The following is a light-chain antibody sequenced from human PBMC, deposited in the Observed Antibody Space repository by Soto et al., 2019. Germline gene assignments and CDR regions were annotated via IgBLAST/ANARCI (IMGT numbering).Light chain of an antibody. Sequence: EIVLTQSPGTLSLSPGERATLSCRASQSVDSKFLAWYQQIPGQAPRVLIFGASNRATGIPDRFSGSGSGTVFTRTISRLEPDDFALYYCQQYGSSLPYTFGQGTKLEIK. CDR1: QSVDSKF. CDR3: QQYGSSLPYT. CDR2: GAS. J-gene: IGKJ2*01. V-gene: IGKV3-20*01.